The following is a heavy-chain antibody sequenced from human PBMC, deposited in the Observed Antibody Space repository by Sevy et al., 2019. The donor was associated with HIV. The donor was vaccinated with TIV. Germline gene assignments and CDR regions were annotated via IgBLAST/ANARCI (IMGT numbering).Heavy chain of an antibody. CDR3: ARAQYFYDSVSYYPLRGASDY. Sequence: ASVKVSCMTSGYSFINYGITWVRQAPGQGLEWMGWISTYTSKTEYAEIFQGRVTMTTDTSTSTVYMELRSLRSDDTAVYFCARAQYFYDSVSYYPLRGASDYWGQGTLDTVSS. D-gene: IGHD3-10*01. CDR1: GYSFINYG. V-gene: IGHV1-18*01. CDR2: ISTYTSKT. J-gene: IGHJ4*02.